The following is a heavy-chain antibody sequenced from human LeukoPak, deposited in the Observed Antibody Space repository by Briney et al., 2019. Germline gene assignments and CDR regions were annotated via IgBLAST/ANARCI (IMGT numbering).Heavy chain of an antibody. CDR3: ARPPH. CDR1: GYSFTSHW. CDR2: IYPSDSDT. J-gene: IGHJ4*02. V-gene: IGHV5-51*01. Sequence: GESLKISCKASGYSFTSHWIGWVRQMPGKGLEWMGIIYPSDSDTKYSPSFQGQVSISADKSITTAHLQLSSLKVSDTAIYYCARPPHWGQGTLVTVSS.